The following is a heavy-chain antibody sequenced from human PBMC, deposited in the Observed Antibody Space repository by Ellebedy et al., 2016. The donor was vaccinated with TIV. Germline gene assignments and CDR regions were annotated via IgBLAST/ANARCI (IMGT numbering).Heavy chain of an antibody. Sequence: PGGSLRLSCKGSGYRFSTYWIGWVRQMPGKVLECMGIIYPSDSDTRYSPSFQGQVTMSVDKSANTAYLQWNSLKASDTAMYSCARLPEYYFDGTGTYYFDSWGQGTQVTVSS. V-gene: IGHV5-51*01. J-gene: IGHJ4*02. CDR1: GYRFSTYW. CDR2: IYPSDSDT. CDR3: ARLPEYYFDGTGTYYFDS. D-gene: IGHD3-22*01.